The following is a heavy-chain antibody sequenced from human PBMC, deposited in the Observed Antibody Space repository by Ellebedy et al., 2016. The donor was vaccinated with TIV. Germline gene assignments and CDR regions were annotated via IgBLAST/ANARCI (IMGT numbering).Heavy chain of an antibody. CDR2: ISAYNGNT. D-gene: IGHD2-2*01. Sequence: AASVKVSCKASGYPFPNYGVSWVRQAPGQGLEWVGWISAYNGNTKYGQKFQGRLSLTTDTSMGTAYMELRSLRSDDTGVYFCARDVPADAAALLDYWGQGTRVTVSS. V-gene: IGHV1-18*04. CDR3: ARDVPADAAALLDY. CDR1: GYPFPNYG. J-gene: IGHJ4*02.